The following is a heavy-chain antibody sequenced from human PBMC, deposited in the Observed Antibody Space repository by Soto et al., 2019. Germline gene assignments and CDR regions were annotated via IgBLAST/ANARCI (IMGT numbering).Heavy chain of an antibody. J-gene: IGHJ4*02. V-gene: IGHV3-23*01. D-gene: IGHD2-15*01. CDR2: ICGYPADT. Sequence: GGSLRLSCATSGFTFGSYALTWVRQAPGKGLEWVSDICGYPADTYYAGSVKGRFTMSRDNSKNTLHLQMDSLRVEDTAVYYCARQRGGSCYSSFDYWGQGILVTVSS. CDR1: GFTFGSYA. CDR3: ARQRGGSCYSSFDY.